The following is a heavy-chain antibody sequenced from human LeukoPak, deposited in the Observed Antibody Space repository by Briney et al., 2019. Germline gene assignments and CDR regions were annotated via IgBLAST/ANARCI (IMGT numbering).Heavy chain of an antibody. CDR3: ARNYGSGSLYYFDY. Sequence: GGSLRLSCAASGFTSSSYAMSWVRQAPGKGLEWVSAISGSGGSTYYADSVKGRFTISRDNAKNSLYLQMNSLRAEDTAVYYCARNYGSGSLYYFDYWGQGTLVTVSS. CDR2: ISGSGGST. J-gene: IGHJ4*02. V-gene: IGHV3-23*01. CDR1: GFTSSSYA. D-gene: IGHD3-10*01.